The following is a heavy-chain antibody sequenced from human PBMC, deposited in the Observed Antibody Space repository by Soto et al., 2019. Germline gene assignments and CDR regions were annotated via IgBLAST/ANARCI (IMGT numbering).Heavy chain of an antibody. CDR1: GFTFGSYS. CDR3: AKASTLPDV. CDR2: ISGSGDGT. Sequence: LSCAASGFTFGSYSMNWVRQAPGKGLEWVPGISGSGDGTFYADSVKGRFTISRDNSENTLYLQMNSLRVEDTAVYYCAKASTLPDVWGQGTTVTVSS. V-gene: IGHV3-23*01. J-gene: IGHJ6*02.